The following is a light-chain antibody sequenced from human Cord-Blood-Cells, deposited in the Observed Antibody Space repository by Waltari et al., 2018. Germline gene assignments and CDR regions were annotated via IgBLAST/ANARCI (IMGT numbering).Light chain of an antibody. Sequence: QSALTPPASVSGSPGQSITISCTGTSSDVGSYNLLFWYQQHPAKAPKLMIYEVSKRPSGVSNRFSGSKSGNTASLTISGLQAEDEADYYCCSYAGSSTWVFGGGTKLTVL. V-gene: IGLV2-23*02. CDR2: EVS. CDR3: CSYAGSSTWV. CDR1: SSDVGSYNL. J-gene: IGLJ3*02.